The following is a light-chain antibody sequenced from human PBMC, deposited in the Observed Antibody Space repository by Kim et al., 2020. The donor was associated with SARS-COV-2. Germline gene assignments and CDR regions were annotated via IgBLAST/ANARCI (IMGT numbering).Light chain of an antibody. Sequence: GQSITISGTRTKSDIGDYNYVAWYQQHPGEAPKLIIYDVTDRPSGISDRFSGSKSASTASLTISGLQAEDEADYFCSSYSSSSTLVFGGGTKVTVL. V-gene: IGLV2-14*03. CDR2: DVT. J-gene: IGLJ3*02. CDR1: KSDIGDYNY. CDR3: SSYSSSSTLV.